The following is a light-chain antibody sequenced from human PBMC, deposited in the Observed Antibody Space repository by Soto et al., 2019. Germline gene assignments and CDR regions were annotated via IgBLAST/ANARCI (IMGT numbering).Light chain of an antibody. CDR3: QQYGGSPRVT. V-gene: IGKV3-20*01. CDR2: GAS. Sequence: EIVLTQSPGTLSLSPGERATLSCRASQSVSSNHLAWYQQKPGQAPRLLIYGASSRATGIPDRFIGSGSGTDFTLTMSRLEPEDFAVYYCQQYGGSPRVTFGGGTKVEIK. CDR1: QSVSSNH. J-gene: IGKJ4*01.